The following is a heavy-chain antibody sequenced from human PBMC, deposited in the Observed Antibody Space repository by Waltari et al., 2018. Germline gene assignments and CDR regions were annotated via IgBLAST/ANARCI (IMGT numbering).Heavy chain of an antibody. CDR1: GFTFNNYA. D-gene: IGHD3-10*01. CDR3: VKETAYGYYFDN. V-gene: IGHV3-23*03. Sequence: EVQLLESGGGLIPPGGSLTLSCAASGFTFNNYAMNWIRQAPGKGLEWVSVIYSGGGAYYADSVKGRCTISRDNSKNTLYLQMSSLRLEDTAVYYCVKETAYGYYFDNWGQGTLVSVSS. CDR2: IYSGGGA. J-gene: IGHJ4*02.